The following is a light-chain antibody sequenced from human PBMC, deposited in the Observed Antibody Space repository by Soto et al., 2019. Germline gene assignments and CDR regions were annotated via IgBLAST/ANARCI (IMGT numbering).Light chain of an antibody. V-gene: IGLV2-14*01. CDR1: NSDVGGSNY. Sequence: QSALTQPASVSGSPGQSITISCTGTNSDVGGSNYVSWYQQYPDKAPKLMIYDVSNRPSGVSSRFSGSKSGNTASLTISGLQVEDEADYYCSSYTSNSTRVFGTGTKVTVL. CDR2: DVS. J-gene: IGLJ1*01. CDR3: SSYTSNSTRV.